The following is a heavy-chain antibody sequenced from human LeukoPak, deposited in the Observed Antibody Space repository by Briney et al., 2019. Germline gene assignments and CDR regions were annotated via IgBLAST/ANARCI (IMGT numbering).Heavy chain of an antibody. Sequence: GGSLRLSCAASGFTFSSYSMNWVRQAPGKGLEWVSSISSSSSYIYYADSVKGRFTISRDNAKNSLYLQMNSLRAEDTAVYYCASPVVVTAIRAFDIWGQGTMVTVSS. V-gene: IGHV3-21*01. CDR3: ASPVVVTAIRAFDI. J-gene: IGHJ3*02. CDR2: ISSSSSYI. D-gene: IGHD2-21*02. CDR1: GFTFSSYS.